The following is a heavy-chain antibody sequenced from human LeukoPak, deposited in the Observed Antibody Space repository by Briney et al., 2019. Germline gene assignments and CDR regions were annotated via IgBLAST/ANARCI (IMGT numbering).Heavy chain of an antibody. Sequence: GGSLRLSCAASGFSVRSYAMNWVRQAPGKGLEWVSSISYGDGTAFYAGSVKGRFTVSRDNSRSTLYLQMVSLRAEDTAVYYCAKDRGYTGYDSGGIDFWGQGTLVTVSS. J-gene: IGHJ4*02. V-gene: IGHV3-23*01. D-gene: IGHD5-12*01. CDR2: ISYGDGTA. CDR3: AKDRGYTGYDSGGIDF. CDR1: GFSVRSYA.